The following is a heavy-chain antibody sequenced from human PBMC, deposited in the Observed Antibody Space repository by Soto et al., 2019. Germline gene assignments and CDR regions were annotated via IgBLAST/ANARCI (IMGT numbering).Heavy chain of an antibody. Sequence: GGSLRLSCAASGFTFSSYWMHWVRQAPGKGLVWVSRINSDGSSTSCADSVKGRFTISRDNAKNTLYLQMNSLRAEDTAVYYCAREYYDYVWGSYRFAAFDIWGQGTMVTVSS. CDR2: INSDGSST. D-gene: IGHD3-16*02. CDR1: GFTFSSYW. J-gene: IGHJ3*02. V-gene: IGHV3-74*01. CDR3: AREYYDYVWGSYRFAAFDI.